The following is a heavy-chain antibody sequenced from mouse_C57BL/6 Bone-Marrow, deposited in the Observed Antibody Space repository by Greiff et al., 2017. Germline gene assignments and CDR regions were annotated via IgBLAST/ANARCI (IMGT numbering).Heavy chain of an antibody. Sequence: EVKLMESGAELVRPGASVKLSCTASGFNIKDDYMHWVKQRPEQGLEWIGWIDPENGDTEYASKFQGKATITADTSSNTAYLQRSSLTSEDTAVYYCTTITTVVADFDYWGQGTTLTVSS. J-gene: IGHJ2*01. CDR1: GFNIKDDY. D-gene: IGHD1-1*01. CDR2: IDPENGDT. CDR3: TTITTVVADFDY. V-gene: IGHV14-4*01.